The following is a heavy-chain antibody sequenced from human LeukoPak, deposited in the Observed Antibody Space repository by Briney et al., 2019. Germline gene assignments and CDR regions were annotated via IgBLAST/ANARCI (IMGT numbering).Heavy chain of an antibody. CDR3: ARATYSLGYYYGMDV. CDR2: ISGSGGST. J-gene: IGHJ6*02. CDR1: GFTFSSYA. Sequence: GSLRLSCAASGFTFSSYAMSWVRPAPGKGLEWVSAISGSGGSTYYADSVKGRFTISRDNSKNTLYLQMNSLRAEDTAVYYCARATYSLGYYYGMDVWGQGTTVTVSS. D-gene: IGHD2-15*01. V-gene: IGHV3-23*01.